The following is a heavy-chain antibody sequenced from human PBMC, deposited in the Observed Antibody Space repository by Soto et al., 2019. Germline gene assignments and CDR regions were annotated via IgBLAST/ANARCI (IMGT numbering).Heavy chain of an antibody. V-gene: IGHV4-39*01. D-gene: IGHD3-10*01. J-gene: IGHJ4*02. CDR2: IYYSGST. Sequence: SETLSLTCTVSGGSISSSSYYWGWIRQPPGKGLEWIGSIYYSGSTYYNPSLKSRVTISVDTSKNQFSLKLSSVTAADTAVYYCASSHGSGGYYRGSVYWGQGTLVTVSS. CDR1: GGSISSSSYY. CDR3: ASSHGSGGYYRGSVY.